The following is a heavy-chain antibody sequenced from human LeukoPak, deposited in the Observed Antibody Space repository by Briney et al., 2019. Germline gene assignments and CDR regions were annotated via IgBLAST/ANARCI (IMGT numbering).Heavy chain of an antibody. V-gene: IGHV4-34*01. CDR1: GGSFSGYY. CDR2: INHSGST. J-gene: IGHJ5*02. CDR3: ARHPRRVGATGNWFDP. Sequence: PSETLSLTCAVYGGSFSGYYWSWIRQPPGKGLEWIGEINHSGSTNYNPSLKSRVTISVDTSKNQFSLKLSSVTAADTAVYYCARHPRRVGATGNWFDPWGQGTLVTVSS. D-gene: IGHD1-26*01.